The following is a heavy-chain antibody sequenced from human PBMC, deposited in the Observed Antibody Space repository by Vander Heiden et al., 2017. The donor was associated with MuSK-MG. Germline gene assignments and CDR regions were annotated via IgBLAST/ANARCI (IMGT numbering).Heavy chain of an antibody. CDR3: AKRSVMATTTNSQQYYFDY. J-gene: IGHJ4*02. CDR1: GFTFSSYA. V-gene: IGHV3-23*01. Sequence: EVQLLESGGGLVQPGGSLRLSCAASGFTFSSYAMSWVRQAPGKGLEWVSTISGSGGVTYYADSVKGRFTISRDNSKNALYLQTNSLRADDTAVYYCAKRSVMATTTNSQQYYFDYWGQGTLVTVSA. CDR2: ISGSGGVT. D-gene: IGHD2-21*01.